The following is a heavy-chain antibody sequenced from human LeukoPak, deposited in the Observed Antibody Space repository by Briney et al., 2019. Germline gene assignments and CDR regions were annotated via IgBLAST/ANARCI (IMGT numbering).Heavy chain of an antibody. V-gene: IGHV3-30*02. CDR1: GFPFSDYV. CDR3: AKDLQLPAGYFDY. CDR2: IRYDGNNK. Sequence: GGSLRLSCAASGFPFSDYVMHWVRQAPGKGLEWVAVIRYDGNNKYYADSVKGRFTISRDNSKNMLYLQMNSLRAEDTAVYYCAKDLQLPAGYFDYWGQGTLVTVSS. J-gene: IGHJ4*02. D-gene: IGHD5-18*01.